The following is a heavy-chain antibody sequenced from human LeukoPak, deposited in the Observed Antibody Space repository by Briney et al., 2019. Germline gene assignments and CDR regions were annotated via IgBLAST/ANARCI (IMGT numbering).Heavy chain of an antibody. CDR3: ARESSGWYFGDAFDI. CDR2: INAGNGNT. D-gene: IGHD6-19*01. Sequence: ASVKFSCKASGYTFTSYAMHWVRQAPGQRLEWMGWINAGNGNTKYSQKFQGRVTITRDTSASTAYMELSSLRSEDTAVYYCARESSGWYFGDAFDIWGQGTMVTVSS. J-gene: IGHJ3*02. CDR1: GYTFTSYA. V-gene: IGHV1-3*01.